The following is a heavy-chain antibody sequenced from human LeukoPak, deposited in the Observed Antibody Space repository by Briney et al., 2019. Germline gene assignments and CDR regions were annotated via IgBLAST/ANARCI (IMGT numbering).Heavy chain of an antibody. CDR3: ARGSYSSSWYNWFDP. CDR2: IYYSGST. CDR1: GGSISSYY. Sequence: SETLSLTCTVSGGSISSYYWSWIRQPPGKGLEWIGYIYYSGSTNYNPSLKSRVTISVDTSKNQFSLKLSSVTAADTAVYYCARGSYSSSWYNWFDPWGQGTLVTVSS. V-gene: IGHV4-59*01. D-gene: IGHD6-13*01. J-gene: IGHJ5*02.